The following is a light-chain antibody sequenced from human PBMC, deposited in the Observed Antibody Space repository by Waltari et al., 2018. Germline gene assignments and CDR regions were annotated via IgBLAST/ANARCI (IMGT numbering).Light chain of an antibody. Sequence: NFMLTQPHSVSASPGKTITISCTRSSGSIATNYIHWYQQRPGSAPVTVIYEDSQRPSGVPHHFSASIDGSSNSASLTISGLETEDEADYYCQSYDSSAVVFGGGTKLTVL. V-gene: IGLV6-57*04. CDR1: SGSIATNY. CDR2: EDS. J-gene: IGLJ2*01. CDR3: QSYDSSAVV.